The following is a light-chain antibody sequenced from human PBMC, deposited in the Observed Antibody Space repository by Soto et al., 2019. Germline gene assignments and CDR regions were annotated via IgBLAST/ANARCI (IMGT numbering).Light chain of an antibody. J-gene: IGKJ4*01. Sequence: EIVLTQSPATLSLSPGERATLSCRASQSVSSYLAWYQQKPGQAPRLLIYDASNRATGIPARFSGSGSGTDFTLTISSLEPEDFAGYYCQQRSHGLTFGGGTKVEIK. CDR2: DAS. CDR3: QQRSHGLT. V-gene: IGKV3-11*01. CDR1: QSVSSY.